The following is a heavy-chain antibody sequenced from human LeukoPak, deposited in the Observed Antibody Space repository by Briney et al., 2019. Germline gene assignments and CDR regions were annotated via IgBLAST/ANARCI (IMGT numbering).Heavy chain of an antibody. D-gene: IGHD1-1*01. J-gene: IGHJ3*02. Sequence: GGSLRLSCAASGFTFSSYWMSWVRQAPEKGLEWVANIKQDGSEKYYVDSVKGRFTISRDNSKNTLYVQMNSLRAEDTAVYYCAGGALLEPFDIWGQGTMVTVSS. CDR2: IKQDGSEK. CDR3: AGGALLEPFDI. CDR1: GFTFSSYW. V-gene: IGHV3-7*04.